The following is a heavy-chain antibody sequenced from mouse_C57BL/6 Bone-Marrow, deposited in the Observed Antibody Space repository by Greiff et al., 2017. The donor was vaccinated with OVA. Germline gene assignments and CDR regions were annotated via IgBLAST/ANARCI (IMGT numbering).Heavy chain of an antibody. D-gene: IGHD1-1*01. CDR1: GYTFTSYW. V-gene: IGHV1-59*01. Sequence: VQLQQPGAELVRPGPSVKLSCKASGYTFTSYWMHWVKQRPGQGLEWIGVIDPSDSYTNYNQKFKGKATLTVDTSSSTAYMQLSSLTSEDSAVYYCARREEYYGSFAWFAYWGQGTLVTVSA. CDR3: ARREEYYGSFAWFAY. J-gene: IGHJ3*01. CDR2: IDPSDSYT.